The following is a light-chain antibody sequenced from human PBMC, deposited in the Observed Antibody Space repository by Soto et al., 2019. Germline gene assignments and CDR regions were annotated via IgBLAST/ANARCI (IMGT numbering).Light chain of an antibody. V-gene: IGKV3-15*01. CDR2: GAS. J-gene: IGKJ2*01. Sequence: EIVLTQSPATLSVSPRERVTLSCRASETLISFLAWYQQKPGQAHRLLIYGASTRATGVPARFSGSGSATDVTLTNSSFQSVTFGVYYCQSYNDWPFAVGQGTKLEI. CDR1: ETLISF. CDR3: QSYNDWPFA.